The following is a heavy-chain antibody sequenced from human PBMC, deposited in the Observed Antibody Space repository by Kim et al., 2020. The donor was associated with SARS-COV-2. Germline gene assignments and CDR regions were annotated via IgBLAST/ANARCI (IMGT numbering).Heavy chain of an antibody. CDR3: AVEYRSCWYSFDY. CDR2: ISSSSSTI. V-gene: IGHV3-48*02. CDR1: GFTFSSYS. Sequence: GGSLRLSCAASGFTFSSYSMNWVRQAPGKGLEWVSFISSSSSTIYYADSVKGRFTISRDNAKNSLYLQMNSLRDDDTAVYYCAVEYRSCWYSFDYWGQGTLVSVSS. J-gene: IGHJ4*02. D-gene: IGHD6-19*01.